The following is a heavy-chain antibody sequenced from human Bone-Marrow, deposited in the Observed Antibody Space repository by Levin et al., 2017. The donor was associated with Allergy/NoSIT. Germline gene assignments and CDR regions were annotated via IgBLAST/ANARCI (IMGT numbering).Heavy chain of an antibody. CDR2: IYYSGGT. J-gene: IGHJ4*02. V-gene: IGHV4-39*01. CDR1: GGSISSSSYY. D-gene: IGHD5-24*01. CDR3: ARHVRRTRDGRYYLGQIDF. Sequence: PSETLSLTCTVSGGSISSSSYYWGWIRQPPGTGLEWIGSIYYSGGTYYSPSLKSRVSISVDTSNNHFSLKLTSVTAADTAVYYCARHVRRTRDGRYYLGQIDFWGQGTLVTVSS.